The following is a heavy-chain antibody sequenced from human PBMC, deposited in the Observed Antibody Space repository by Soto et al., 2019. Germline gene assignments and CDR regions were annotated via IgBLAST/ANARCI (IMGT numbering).Heavy chain of an antibody. Sequence: QLQLQESGPGLVKPSETLSLTCNVSGVSISDTSYYWGWIRQPPGKGLEWIGTIYFNGNTFYNPSLKSRLTISVDTSKNQSSRRLTSVTAADTAVYYCARQGSYWGQGTLVAVSS. CDR3: ARQGSY. V-gene: IGHV4-39*01. CDR2: IYFNGNT. J-gene: IGHJ4*02. CDR1: GVSISDTSYY.